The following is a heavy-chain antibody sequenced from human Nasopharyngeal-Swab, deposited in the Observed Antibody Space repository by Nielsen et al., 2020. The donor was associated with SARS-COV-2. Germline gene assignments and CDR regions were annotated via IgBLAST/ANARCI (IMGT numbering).Heavy chain of an antibody. V-gene: IGHV4-4*02. J-gene: IGHJ4*02. CDR3: AGVGWVVGDAYLDY. CDR2: IYHGGST. Sequence: SETLSLTCAVSGGSISSSNWWRWVRQPPGKGLEWIGEIYHGGSTNYNPSLKSRVTISVDKSKNQFSLKLTPVTAADTAVYYCAGVGWVVGDAYLDYWGQGTLVTVSS. D-gene: IGHD1-26*01. CDR1: GGSISSSNW.